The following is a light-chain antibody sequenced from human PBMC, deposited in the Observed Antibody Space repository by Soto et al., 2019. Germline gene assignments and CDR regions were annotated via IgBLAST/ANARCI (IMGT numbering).Light chain of an antibody. CDR2: KAS. CDR3: QHYNSYSEA. J-gene: IGKJ1*01. Sequence: DIQLTQSPSTLSGSVGDSVTLTWLASQTISSWLAWNQQKPGKAPKLLIYKASTLKSGVPSRFSGSGSGTEFTLTISSLQPDDFATYYCQHYNSYSEAFGQGTKV. CDR1: QTISSW. V-gene: IGKV1-5*03.